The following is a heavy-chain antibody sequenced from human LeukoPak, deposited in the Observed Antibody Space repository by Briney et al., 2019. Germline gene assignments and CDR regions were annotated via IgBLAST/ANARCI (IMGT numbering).Heavy chain of an antibody. CDR1: GFTFSNYG. CDR3: AKVLAVTSYGAKSIFDH. V-gene: IGHV3-30*02. Sequence: GGSLRLSCAASGFTFSNYGMHWVRQAPGKGLEWVAFIWYDGSNKYYGDSVKGRFTISRDNSKNTVYLQMNSLRAGDTAVYYCAKVLAVTSYGAKSIFDHWGQGTLVTVSS. D-gene: IGHD4-23*01. J-gene: IGHJ4*02. CDR2: IWYDGSNK.